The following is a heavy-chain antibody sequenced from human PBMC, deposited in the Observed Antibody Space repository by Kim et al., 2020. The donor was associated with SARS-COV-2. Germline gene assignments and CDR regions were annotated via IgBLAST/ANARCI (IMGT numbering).Heavy chain of an antibody. CDR1: GFTFSSYA. J-gene: IGHJ3*02. V-gene: IGHV3-23*01. CDR3: AKGGPGYCSSTSCSPGRAFDI. CDR2: ISGSGGST. Sequence: GGSLRLSCAASGFTFSSYAMSWVRQAPGKGLEWVSAISGSGGSTYYADSVKGRFTISRDNSKNTLYLQMNSLRAEDTAVYYCAKGGPGYCSSTSCSPGRAFDIWGQGTMVTVSS. D-gene: IGHD2-2*01.